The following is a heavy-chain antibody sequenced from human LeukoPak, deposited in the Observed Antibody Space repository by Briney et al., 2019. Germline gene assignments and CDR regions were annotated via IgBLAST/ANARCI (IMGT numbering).Heavy chain of an antibody. CDR2: IYYSGST. CDR1: GGSISSGGYY. CDR3: ARGVDIVVVPAAGWIDY. D-gene: IGHD2-2*03. Sequence: SETLSLTCTVSGGSISSGGYYWSWIRQHPGKGLEWIGYIYYSGSTDYNPSLKSRVTISVDTSKNQFSLKLSSVTAADTAVYYCARGVDIVVVPAAGWIDYWGQGTLVTVSS. V-gene: IGHV4-31*03. J-gene: IGHJ4*02.